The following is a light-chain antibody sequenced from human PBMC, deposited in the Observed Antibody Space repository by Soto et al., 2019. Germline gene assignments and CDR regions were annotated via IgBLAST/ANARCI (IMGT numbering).Light chain of an antibody. CDR1: QSVSSSY. V-gene: IGKV3-20*01. J-gene: IGKJ5*01. CDR3: QQYGSSPPIT. CDR2: GAS. Sequence: EIGLTQSPGTLSLSPGERATLSCRASQSVSSSYLAWYQQKPGQAPRLLIYGASSRATGIPDRFSGSGSGTDFTLTISRLEPEDFGVYYCQQYGSSPPITFGQGTRLEIK.